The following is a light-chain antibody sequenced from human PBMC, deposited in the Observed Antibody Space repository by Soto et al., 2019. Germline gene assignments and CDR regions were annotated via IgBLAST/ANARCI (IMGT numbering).Light chain of an antibody. CDR1: SSFVGSYNV. CDR3: CSYAGSLV. CDR2: EGS. J-gene: IGLJ2*01. Sequence: QSVLTQPASVSGSPGQSITISCTGTSSFVGSYNVVSWYQHHPGKAPKLMIYEGSKRPSGVSNRFSGSKSGNTASLTISGLQAEDEADYYCCSYAGSLVFGGGTKLTVL. V-gene: IGLV2-23*01.